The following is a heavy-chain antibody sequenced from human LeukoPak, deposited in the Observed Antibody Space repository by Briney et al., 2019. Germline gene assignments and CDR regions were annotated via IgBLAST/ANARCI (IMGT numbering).Heavy chain of an antibody. CDR3: ARHVSRTSPIHFDY. CDR2: IYYSGST. Sequence: SETLSLTCTVSGGSISSSSYYWGWIRQPPGKGLEWIGSIYYSGSTYYNPSLKSRVTISVDTSKNQFSLKLSSVTAADTAVYYCARHVSRTSPIHFDYWGQGTLVTVSS. V-gene: IGHV4-39*01. CDR1: GGSISSSSYY. J-gene: IGHJ4*02. D-gene: IGHD1-14*01.